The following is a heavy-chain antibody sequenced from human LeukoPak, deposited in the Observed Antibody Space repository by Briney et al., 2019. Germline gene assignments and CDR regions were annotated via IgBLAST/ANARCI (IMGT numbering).Heavy chain of an antibody. D-gene: IGHD6-6*01. CDR3: ATDSSSSYYYYYYMDV. CDR1: GYTFTGYY. Sequence: GASVKVSCKASGYTFTGYYMHWVRQAPGQGLEWMGWINPNSGGTNYAQKFQGRVTMTRDTSITTAYMELNRLRSDDTAVYYCATDSSSSYYYYYYMDVWGKGTTVTVSS. V-gene: IGHV1-2*02. CDR2: INPNSGGT. J-gene: IGHJ6*03.